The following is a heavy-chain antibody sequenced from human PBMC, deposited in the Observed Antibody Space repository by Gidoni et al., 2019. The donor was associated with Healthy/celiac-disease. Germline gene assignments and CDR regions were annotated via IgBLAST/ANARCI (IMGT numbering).Heavy chain of an antibody. CDR2: IYYSGST. CDR1: GGSISSYY. Sequence: QVQLQASGPGLVKPSETLSLTCTVSGGSISSYYWSWIRPPPGKGLGWLGYIYYSGSTNYNPSLKSRVTISVDTSKNQFSLKLSSVTAADTAVYYCARHFSHFDLEGNWFDPWGQGTLVTVSS. CDR3: ARHFSHFDLEGNWFDP. J-gene: IGHJ5*02. D-gene: IGHD3-9*01. V-gene: IGHV4-59*08.